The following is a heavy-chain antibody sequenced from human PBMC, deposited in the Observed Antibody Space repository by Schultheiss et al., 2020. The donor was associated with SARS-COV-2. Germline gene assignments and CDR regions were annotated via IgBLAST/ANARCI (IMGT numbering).Heavy chain of an antibody. Sequence: GGSLRLSCAASGFTFSSYAMSWVRQAPGKGLEWVSAISGRGSDTYYADSVKGRFTISRDNSEETLYLQMNSLRAEDTAVYYCAKRGPSNYYSMDVWGQGTAVTVS. V-gene: IGHV3-23*01. D-gene: IGHD3-10*01. J-gene: IGHJ6*02. CDR3: AKRGPSNYYSMDV. CDR2: ISGRGSDT. CDR1: GFTFSSYA.